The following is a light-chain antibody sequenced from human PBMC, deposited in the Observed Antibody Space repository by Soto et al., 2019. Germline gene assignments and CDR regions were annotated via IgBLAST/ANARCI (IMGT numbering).Light chain of an antibody. CDR2: DAS. Sequence: DIQMTQSPSSLSASVGDRVTITCQASQDISNYLNWYQQKPGKAPKLLIYDASNLETGVPSRFSGSGSGTDFTFTISSLQHEDIATYYCQQYDNLPVFTFGPGTKVDI. CDR1: QDISNY. V-gene: IGKV1-33*01. CDR3: QQYDNLPVFT. J-gene: IGKJ3*01.